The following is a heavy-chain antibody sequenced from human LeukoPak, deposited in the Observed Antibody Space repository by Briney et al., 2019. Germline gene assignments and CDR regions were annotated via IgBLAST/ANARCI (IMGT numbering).Heavy chain of an antibody. CDR2: IKSDGST. CDR3: ARAPSEIGGYYPEYFRH. CDR1: GFTFSSYW. Sequence: GGSLRLSCAASGFTFSSYWMHWVRQAPGKGLAWVSRIKSDGSTNYADSVRGRFTISRDNAKNTVSLQMNSLRAEDTGVYYCARAPSEIGGYYPEYFRHWGQGTLVTVSS. V-gene: IGHV3-74*01. D-gene: IGHD3-22*01. J-gene: IGHJ1*01.